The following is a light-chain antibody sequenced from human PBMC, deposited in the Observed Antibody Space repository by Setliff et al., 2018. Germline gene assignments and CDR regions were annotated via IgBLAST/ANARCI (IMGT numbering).Light chain of an antibody. CDR2: EVT. V-gene: IGLV2-23*02. Sequence: QSVLTQPASVSASPGQSITISCTGANSDIGTYNLVSWYQQYPGRAPNLMIYEVTRRPSGVSDRFSASKSGNTASLTISGLQAEDEADYYCSSYGRNRSYVYVLFGGGTKVTVL. J-gene: IGLJ3*02. CDR1: NSDIGTYNL. CDR3: SSYGRNRSYVYVL.